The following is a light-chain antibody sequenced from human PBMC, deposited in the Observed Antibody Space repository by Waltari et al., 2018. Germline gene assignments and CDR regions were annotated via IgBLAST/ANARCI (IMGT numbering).Light chain of an antibody. CDR1: QSVSSSH. J-gene: IGKJ3*01. V-gene: IGKV3-20*01. Sequence: EIVLTQSPGTLSLSQGERATLSCRASQSVSSSHLAWYQQKPGQAPRLLIYNGSRRATGIPDRFSGFGSGTDFTLTISRLEPEDFAVYYCQQCQTSPRTFGPGTKVVFK. CDR3: QQCQTSPRT. CDR2: NGS.